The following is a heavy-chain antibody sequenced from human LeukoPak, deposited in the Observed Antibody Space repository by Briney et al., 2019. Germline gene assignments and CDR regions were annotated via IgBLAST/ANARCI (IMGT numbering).Heavy chain of an antibody. V-gene: IGHV4-38-2*02. CDR2: IYHSGST. J-gene: IGHJ6*02. D-gene: IGHD2-8*01. CDR1: GYSISSGYY. Sequence: SETLSLTCTVSGYSISSGYYWGWIRQPPGKGLEWIGSIYHSGSTYYNPSLKSRVTISVDTSKNQFSLKLSSVTAADTAVYYCARVMTNGYYYYGMDVWGQGTTVTVSS. CDR3: ARVMTNGYYYYGMDV.